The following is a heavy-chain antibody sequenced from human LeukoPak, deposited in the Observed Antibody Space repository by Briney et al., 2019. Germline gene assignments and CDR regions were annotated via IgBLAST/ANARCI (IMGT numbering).Heavy chain of an antibody. CDR2: MNPNSGNT. V-gene: IGHV1-8*02. CDR3: ARATPGGLHGYSFDY. D-gene: IGHD5-24*01. CDR1: GYTFKNYD. Sequence: ASVKVSCKASGYTFKNYDINWVQQATGQGLEWMGWMNPNSGNTGFAQKFQDRVSMTRDTSINTAYMELTSLRSGGTAVYYCARATPGGLHGYSFDYWGQGTVVTVYS. J-gene: IGHJ4*02.